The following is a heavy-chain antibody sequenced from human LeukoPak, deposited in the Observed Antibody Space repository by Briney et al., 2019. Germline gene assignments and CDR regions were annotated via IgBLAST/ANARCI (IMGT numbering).Heavy chain of an antibody. D-gene: IGHD5-12*01. V-gene: IGHV3-23*01. J-gene: IGHJ4*02. Sequence: PGGSLRLSCAASGFTFDSYAMSWVRQAPGKGLEWVSAISSTGAGTYYADSVKGRFTFSRDNSKNTLYLQMNGLRAEDTAVYYCAKGGIYAFDYWGQGTLVTVSS. CDR3: AKGGIYAFDY. CDR2: ISSTGAGT. CDR1: GFTFDSYA.